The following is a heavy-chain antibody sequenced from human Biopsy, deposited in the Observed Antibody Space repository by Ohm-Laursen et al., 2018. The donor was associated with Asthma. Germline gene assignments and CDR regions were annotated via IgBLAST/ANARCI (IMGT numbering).Heavy chain of an antibody. CDR2: IFHRGST. Sequence: PGTLSLTCAVSGGSISNTNWWSWVRQSPGKGLEWLGGIFHRGSTNDNPSLKSRVTMSVDKSKNQFSLKLRSVTAADAAVYYCARGISRVTGLFDHFDSWGQGTLVTVSS. CDR3: ARGISRVTGLFDHFDS. D-gene: IGHD2-21*02. CDR1: GGSISNTNW. J-gene: IGHJ4*02. V-gene: IGHV4-4*03.